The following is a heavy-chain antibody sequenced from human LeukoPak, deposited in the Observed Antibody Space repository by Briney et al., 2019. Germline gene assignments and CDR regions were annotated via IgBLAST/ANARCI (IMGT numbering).Heavy chain of an antibody. V-gene: IGHV1-8*01. CDR3: ARRRAVGATHNWFDP. CDR1: GYTFTRYY. CDR2: MNPNSGNT. J-gene: IGHJ5*02. Sequence: ASVKVSCKASGYTFTRYYIIWVRQATGQGLEWMGWMNPNSGNTDYAQKLQGRVTMTSNTSKGTDHMEPSSLRSEDTAVYYCARRRAVGATHNWFDPWGQGTLVTVSS. D-gene: IGHD1-26*01.